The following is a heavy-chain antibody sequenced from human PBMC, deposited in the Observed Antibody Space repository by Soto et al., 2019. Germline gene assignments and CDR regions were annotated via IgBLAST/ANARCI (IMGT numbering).Heavy chain of an antibody. J-gene: IGHJ4*01. D-gene: IGHD2-2*01. CDR3: SRGTSITASGAY. V-gene: IGHV1-18*01. Sequence: ASVKVSCKASGYTFTNYGINWVRQAPGQGLEWLGWVSAYNGERRYAQRVQARVIMTTDTSTTTAYMELRSLRSDDTAVYYCSRGTSITASGAYWGEGTLVTVDS. CDR2: VSAYNGER. CDR1: GYTFTNYG.